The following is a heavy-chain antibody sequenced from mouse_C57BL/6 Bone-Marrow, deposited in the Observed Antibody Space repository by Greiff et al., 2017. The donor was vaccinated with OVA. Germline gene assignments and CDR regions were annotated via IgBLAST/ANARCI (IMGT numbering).Heavy chain of an antibody. Sequence: DVMLVESGGGLVKPGGSLKLSCAASGFTFSDYGMHWVRQAPEKGLEWVAYISSGSSTIYYADTVKGRFTISRDNAKNTLFLQMTGLRSEDTAMYYCARGSTMLTTFFYYWGQGTTLTVSS. J-gene: IGHJ2*01. CDR1: GFTFSDYG. CDR3: ARGSTMLTTFFYY. V-gene: IGHV5-17*01. CDR2: ISSGSSTI. D-gene: IGHD2-2*01.